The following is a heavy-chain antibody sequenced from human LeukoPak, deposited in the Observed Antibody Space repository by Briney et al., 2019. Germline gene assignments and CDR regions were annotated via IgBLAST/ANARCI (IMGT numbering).Heavy chain of an antibody. CDR2: IIPIFGTA. CDR1: GGTFSSYA. D-gene: IGHD2-2*01. CDR3: ARATRYCSSTSCRYGMDV. V-gene: IGHV1-69*13. J-gene: IGHJ6*02. Sequence: SVKVSCKASGGTFSSYAISWVRQAPGQGLEWMGGIIPIFGTANYAQKFQGRVTITADESTSTAYMELSSLRSEDTAVYYCARATRYCSSTSCRYGMDVWGQGTTVTVSS.